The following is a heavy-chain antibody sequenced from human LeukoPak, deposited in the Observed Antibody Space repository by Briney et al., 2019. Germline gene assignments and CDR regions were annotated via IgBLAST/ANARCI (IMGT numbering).Heavy chain of an antibody. Sequence: GGSLRLSCAASGFTFSSYSMNWVRQAPGKGLEWVSSISSRSSYIYYADSVKGRFTISRDNAKNSLYLQMNSLRAEDTAVYYCARGDSSGQTGGYWGQGTLVTVSS. CDR3: ARGDSSGQTGGY. V-gene: IGHV3-21*01. CDR2: ISSRSSYI. J-gene: IGHJ4*02. D-gene: IGHD6-19*01. CDR1: GFTFSSYS.